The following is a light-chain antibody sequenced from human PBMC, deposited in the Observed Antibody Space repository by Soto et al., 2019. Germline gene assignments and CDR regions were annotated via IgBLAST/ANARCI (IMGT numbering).Light chain of an antibody. V-gene: IGKV4-1*01. CDR3: QQYYSTPT. J-gene: IGKJ4*01. CDR1: QSVLYSSNNKNY. Sequence: DIVMTQSPDSLAVSLGERATINCKSSQSVLYSSNNKNYLAWYQQKPGQPPKLLIYWASTRESGVPDRFSGSGSGTDFTLTISSLQAEDVAVYYCQQYYSTPTVGGGTKVDSK. CDR2: WAS.